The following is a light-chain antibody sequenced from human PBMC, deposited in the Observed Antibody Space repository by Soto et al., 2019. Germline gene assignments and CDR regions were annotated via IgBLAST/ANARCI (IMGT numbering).Light chain of an antibody. CDR1: NSDIGSYNY. V-gene: IGLV2-14*01. Sequence: QSVLTQPASVSGSSGQSITISCSGTNSDIGSYNYVSWYLQHPGKAPKLILFEVSNRPSGISDRFSGSKSGNTAYLTISGLQTEDEAVYYCNSFTSSNTLPYVFGTGTQLTVL. J-gene: IGLJ1*01. CDR3: NSFTSSNTLPYV. CDR2: EVS.